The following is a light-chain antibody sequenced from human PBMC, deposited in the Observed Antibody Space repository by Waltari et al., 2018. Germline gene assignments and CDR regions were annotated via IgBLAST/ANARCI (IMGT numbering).Light chain of an antibody. CDR2: DSS. Sequence: DIQMAQSPSSLSASIGDRLTITSRPSQFINTYLHWYQHKPGEAPKLLIYDSSTLQIGVPSRFSGSGSGTDFTLTISRLQPEDIATYYCQQSFGNPPWTFGRGTKV. CDR1: QFINTY. V-gene: IGKV1-39*01. CDR3: QQSFGNPPWT. J-gene: IGKJ1*01.